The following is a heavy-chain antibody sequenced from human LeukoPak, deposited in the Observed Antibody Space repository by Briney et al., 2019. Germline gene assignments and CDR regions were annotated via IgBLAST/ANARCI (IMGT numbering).Heavy chain of an antibody. J-gene: IGHJ4*02. CDR1: GGSISSGGYY. V-gene: IGHV4-31*03. CDR2: IYYSGST. CDR3: ARGRRDYDSSGYYFDY. D-gene: IGHD3-22*01. Sequence: TSETLSLTCTVSGGSISSGGYYWSWIRQHPGKGLEWIGYIYYSGSTYYNPSLKSRVTISVDTSKNQFSLKLSSVTAADTAVYYCARGRRDYDSSGYYFDYWGQGTLVTVSS.